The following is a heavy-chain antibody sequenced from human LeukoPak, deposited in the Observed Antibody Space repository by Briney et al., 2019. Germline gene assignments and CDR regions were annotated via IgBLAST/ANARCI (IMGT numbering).Heavy chain of an antibody. CDR2: ISGSGGST. D-gene: IGHD3-9*01. CDR1: GFTFSSYA. J-gene: IGHJ4*02. CDR3: AKSGRAGYGILTGYYTTYFDY. Sequence: GGSLRLSCAASGFTFSSYAMSWVRQAPGKGLEWVSAISGSGGSTYYADSVKGRFTISRDNSKNTLYLQMNSLRAEDTAVYYCAKSGRAGYGILTGYYTTYFDYWGQGTLVTVSS. V-gene: IGHV3-23*01.